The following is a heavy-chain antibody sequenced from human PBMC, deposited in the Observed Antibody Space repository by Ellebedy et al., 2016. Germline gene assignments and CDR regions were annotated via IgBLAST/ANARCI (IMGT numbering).Heavy chain of an antibody. Sequence: SETLSLTXTVSGGSITSAGHYWSWIRQYPVKGLEWIGYIHYSGTSYYNPSLRGRVTISVDTSKNQFSLKLTSVTAADTAVYFCAREQYGDYGGYYMDVWGKGTTVTVSS. CDR3: AREQYGDYGGYYMDV. V-gene: IGHV4-31*03. CDR2: IHYSGTS. D-gene: IGHD4-17*01. J-gene: IGHJ6*03. CDR1: GGSITSAGHY.